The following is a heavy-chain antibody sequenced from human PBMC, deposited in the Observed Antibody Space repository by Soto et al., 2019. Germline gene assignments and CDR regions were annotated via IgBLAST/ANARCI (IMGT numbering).Heavy chain of an antibody. CDR1: GFTFSGYG. V-gene: IGHV3-33*01. CDR2: IFYDGSNK. J-gene: IGHJ4*02. D-gene: IGHD3-16*01. CDR3: AREDHKGVFDY. Sequence: GGSLRLSCAASGFTFSGYGMQWVRQAPGKGLEWVAVIFYDGSNKYYADSVKGRFTISRDNSKNSVYLQMNSLRADDTAVYYCAREDHKGVFDYWGQGTLVTVSS.